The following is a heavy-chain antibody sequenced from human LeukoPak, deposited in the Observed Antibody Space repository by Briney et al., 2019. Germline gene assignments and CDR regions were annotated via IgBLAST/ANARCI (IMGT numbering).Heavy chain of an antibody. CDR2: VSSGNSFI. D-gene: IGHD3-10*01. CDR3: ARDGSFDY. V-gene: IGHV3-21*01. CDR1: GFTFSSYT. Sequence: PGGSLRLSCAASGFTFSSYTMNWVRQAPGKGLEWVSSVSSGNSFISYADSVRGRFTISRDNSKNTLYLQMNSLRAEDTAVYYCARDGSFDYWGQGTLVTVSS. J-gene: IGHJ4*02.